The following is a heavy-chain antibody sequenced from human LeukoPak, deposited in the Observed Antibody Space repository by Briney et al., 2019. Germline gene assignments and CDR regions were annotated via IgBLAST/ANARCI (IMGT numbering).Heavy chain of an antibody. D-gene: IGHD6-6*01. CDR2: IYYSGST. J-gene: IGHJ4*02. CDR3: ARHLYSSSLVFFDY. CDR1: GGSISSSNDY. Sequence: PSETLSLTCTVSGGSISSSNDYWGWIRQSPGKGLEWSASIYYSGSTYYNPSLKWRVTMSVDTSKNQFSLKLSSVTAADTAVYYYARHLYSSSLVFFDYWGQGTLVTVSS. V-gene: IGHV4-39*01.